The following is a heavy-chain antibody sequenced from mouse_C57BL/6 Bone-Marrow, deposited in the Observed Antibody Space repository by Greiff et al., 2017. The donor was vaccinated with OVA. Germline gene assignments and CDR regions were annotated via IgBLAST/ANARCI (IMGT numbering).Heavy chain of an antibody. CDR2: IDPETGGT. Sequence: QVQLQQSGAELVRPGASVTLSCKASGYTFTDYEMHWVKQTPVHGLEWIGAIDPETGGTAYNQKFKGKAILTADKSSSTAYMELRSLTSEDSAVYYCTKGPTVVPYGGDYWGQGTTLTVSS. J-gene: IGHJ2*01. CDR1: GYTFTDYE. D-gene: IGHD1-1*01. V-gene: IGHV1-15*01. CDR3: TKGPTVVPYGGDY.